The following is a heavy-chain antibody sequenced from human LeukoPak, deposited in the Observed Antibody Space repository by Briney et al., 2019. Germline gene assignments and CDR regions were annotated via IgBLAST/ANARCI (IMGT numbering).Heavy chain of an antibody. D-gene: IGHD1-26*01. J-gene: IGHJ4*02. V-gene: IGHV4-61*02. CDR1: GGSISSGSYY. Sequence: SQTLSLTCTVSGGSISSGSYYWSWIRQPAGTGLEWIGRIYTSGSTNYNPSLKSRVTISVDTSKNQFSLKLSSLTAADTAVYYCASTIVGATYYFYYWGQGTLVTVSS. CDR2: IYTSGST. CDR3: ASTIVGATYYFYY.